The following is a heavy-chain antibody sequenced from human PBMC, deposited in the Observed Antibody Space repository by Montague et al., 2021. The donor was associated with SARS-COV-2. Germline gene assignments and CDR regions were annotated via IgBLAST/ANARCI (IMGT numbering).Heavy chain of an antibody. J-gene: IGHJ3*02. CDR1: GGSISSYH. D-gene: IGHD2-2*01. CDR3: ARVAYCSSTSCRDETGAFDX. Sequence: SETLSLTCTVSGGSISSYHWSWIRQPPGKGLEWIGYIYYSGSTNYNPSLKSRVTISVDTSKNQFSLKLSSVTAADTTVYYCARVAYCSSTSCRDETGAFDXWGQGKMVTVSS. V-gene: IGHV4-59*01. CDR2: IYYSGST.